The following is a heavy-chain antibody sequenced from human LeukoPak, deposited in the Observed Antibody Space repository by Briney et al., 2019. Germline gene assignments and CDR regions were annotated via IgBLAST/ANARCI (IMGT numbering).Heavy chain of an antibody. D-gene: IGHD4-11*01. Sequence: ASVKVSCKTSGYTFTIHQIQWVRQAPGQGLEWMGWINPNSGGTNYAQKFQGRVTMTRDTSISTAYMELSRLRSDDTAVYYCARVASYSKSHFDYWGQGTLVTVSS. CDR3: ARVASYSKSHFDY. CDR2: INPNSGGT. CDR1: GYTFTIHQ. V-gene: IGHV1-2*02. J-gene: IGHJ4*02.